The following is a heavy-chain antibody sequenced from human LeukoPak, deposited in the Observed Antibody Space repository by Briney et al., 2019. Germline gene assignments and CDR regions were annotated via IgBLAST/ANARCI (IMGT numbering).Heavy chain of an antibody. CDR2: ISAYNGNT. CDR1: AYTFTSYG. Sequence: ASVKVSCKASAYTFTSYGISWERHPPGQGHEWMGWISAYNGNTNYAQKHQGRVTMTTDTSTSTAYMELRSLSSDDTAVYYCARDCPTGGDYWGQGTLVTVSS. J-gene: IGHJ4*02. D-gene: IGHD1-14*01. CDR3: ARDCPTGGDY. V-gene: IGHV1-18*04.